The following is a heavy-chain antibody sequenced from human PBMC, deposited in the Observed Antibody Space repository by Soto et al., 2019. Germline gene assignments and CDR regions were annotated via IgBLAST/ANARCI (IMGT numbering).Heavy chain of an antibody. D-gene: IGHD3-22*01. Sequence: QVQLVQSGAEVKKPGASVKVSCKASGYTFTGYYMHWVRQGPGQGLEWMGWINPNSGGTNYAQKFQGRVTMTRDTSISTAYMELSRLRSDDTAVYYCARVFTMIVVDVGYYFDYWGQGTLVTVSS. CDR3: ARVFTMIVVDVGYYFDY. CDR1: GYTFTGYY. V-gene: IGHV1-2*02. J-gene: IGHJ4*02. CDR2: INPNSGGT.